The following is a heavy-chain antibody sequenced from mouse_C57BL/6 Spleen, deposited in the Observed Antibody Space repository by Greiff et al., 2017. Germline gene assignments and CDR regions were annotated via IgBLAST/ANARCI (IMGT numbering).Heavy chain of an antibody. CDR1: GFTFSDYG. D-gene: IGHD3-1*01. V-gene: IGHV5-17*01. CDR2: ISSGSSTI. J-gene: IGHJ4*01. CDR3: ARKTGLRPDYYAMDY. Sequence: EVQGVESGGGLVKPGGSLKLSCAASGFTFSDYGMHWVRQAPEKGLEWVAYISSGSSTIYYADTVKGRFTISRDNAKNTLFLQMTSLRSEDTAMYYCARKTGLRPDYYAMDYWGQGTSVTVSS.